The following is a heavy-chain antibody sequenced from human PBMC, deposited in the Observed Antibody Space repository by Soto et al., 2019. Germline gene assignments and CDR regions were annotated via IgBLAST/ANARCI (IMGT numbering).Heavy chain of an antibody. D-gene: IGHD3-10*01. J-gene: IGHJ4*02. CDR3: ARGSRDRSGSYYLDY. CDR2: IYYSGST. V-gene: IGHV4-59*01. CDR1: GGTISSYY. Sequence: SETQSLTCTVSGGTISSYYWSWIRQPPGKGLGWIGYIYYSGSTNYNPSLKSRVTISVDTSKNQFALKLSSVTAADTAVYYCARGSRDRSGSYYLDYWGQGTLVTVSS.